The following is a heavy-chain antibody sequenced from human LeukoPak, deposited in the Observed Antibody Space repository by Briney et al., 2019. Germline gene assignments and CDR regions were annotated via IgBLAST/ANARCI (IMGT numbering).Heavy chain of an antibody. Sequence: PGGSLRLSCAASGFTFSSYWMSWVRQAPGKGLEWVANIKQDGSEKYYVDSVKGRFTISRNNAKNSLYLQMNSLRAEDTAVYYCARGPGIAVPFEFDPWGQGTLVTVSS. CDR1: GFTFSSYW. CDR3: ARGPGIAVPFEFDP. V-gene: IGHV3-7*01. D-gene: IGHD6-19*01. J-gene: IGHJ5*02. CDR2: IKQDGSEK.